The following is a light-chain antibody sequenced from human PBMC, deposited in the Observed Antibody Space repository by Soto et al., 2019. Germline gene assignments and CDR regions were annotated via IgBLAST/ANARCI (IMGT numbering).Light chain of an antibody. V-gene: IGKV1-5*03. J-gene: IGKJ2*01. CDR1: QSISNW. Sequence: DIQMTQSPSTLSAGIGDRVTITCRASQSISNWLAWYQQKPGQAPKLLMYKASTLQSGVPSRFSGSGSGTEFSLTISSLQPDDFATYFCQQDVSYPYTFGQGTKLDI. CDR3: QQDVSYPYT. CDR2: KAS.